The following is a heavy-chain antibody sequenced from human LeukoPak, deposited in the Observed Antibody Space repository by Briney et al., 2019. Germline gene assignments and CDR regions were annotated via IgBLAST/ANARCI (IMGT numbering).Heavy chain of an antibody. D-gene: IGHD6-13*01. CDR2: IYHSGST. CDR1: GGSISSGGYS. J-gene: IGHJ4*02. V-gene: IGHV4-30-2*01. CDR3: ARRSGTGFDY. Sequence: SETLSLTCAVSGGSISSGGYSWSWIRQPPGKGLEWIGYIYHSGSTYYNPSLKSRVTISVDRSKNQFSLKLSSVTAADTAVYYCARRSGTGFDYWGQGTLVTVSS.